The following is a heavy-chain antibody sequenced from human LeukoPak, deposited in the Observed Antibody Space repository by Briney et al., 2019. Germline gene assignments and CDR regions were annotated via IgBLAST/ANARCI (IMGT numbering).Heavy chain of an antibody. Sequence: GGPLRLSCAASGFIFSSYAMSWVRQAPGKGLEWVSAITASASVTYYADSVKGRFTISRDNSKNTLYLQMNSPRAEDTAVYYCAKDREDCSGGSCYFGPFDYWGQGALVTVSS. CDR3: AKDREDCSGGSCYFGPFDY. D-gene: IGHD2-15*01. J-gene: IGHJ4*02. V-gene: IGHV3-23*01. CDR1: GFIFSSYA. CDR2: ITASASVT.